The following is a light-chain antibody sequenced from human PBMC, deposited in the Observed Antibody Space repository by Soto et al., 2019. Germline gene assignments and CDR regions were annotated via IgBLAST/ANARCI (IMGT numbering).Light chain of an antibody. J-gene: IGKJ3*01. V-gene: IGKV1-39*01. Sequence: DIQMTQSPSSLSASVGDRVTITYRTTQSISKYLNWYQQKPGKAPKLLIYAASSLQSGVPSRFSGSGSGTDFTLTISSLQPEDFATYYCHQSYDSPLFGPGTKVDIK. CDR3: HQSYDSPL. CDR2: AAS. CDR1: QSISKY.